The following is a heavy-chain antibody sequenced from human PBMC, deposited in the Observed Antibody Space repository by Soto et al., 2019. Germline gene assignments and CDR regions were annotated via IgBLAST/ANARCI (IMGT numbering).Heavy chain of an antibody. CDR1: GGSFSGYY. CDR2: INHSGST. J-gene: IGHJ6*02. V-gene: IGHV4-34*01. D-gene: IGHD3-22*01. CDR3: ARATYYYDSSGYPWYYYGMDV. Sequence: PSETLSLTCAVYGGSFSGYYWSWIRQPPGKGLEWIGEINHSGSTNYNPSLKSRVTISVDTSKNQFSLKLSSVTAADTAVYYCARATYYYDSSGYPWYYYGMDVWGQGTTVTVSS.